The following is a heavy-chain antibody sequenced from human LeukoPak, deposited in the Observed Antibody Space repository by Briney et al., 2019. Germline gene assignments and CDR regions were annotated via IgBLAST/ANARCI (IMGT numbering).Heavy chain of an antibody. V-gene: IGHV4-4*07. D-gene: IGHD3-22*01. CDR3: ARHRTIYYDSSGYWV. CDR2: IYTSGST. CDR1: GGSISSYY. J-gene: IGHJ4*02. Sequence: PSETLSLTCTVSGGSISSYYWSWIRQPAGKGLEWIGRIYTSGSTNYNPSLKSRVTMSVDTSKNQFSLKLSSATAADTAVYYCARHRTIYYDSSGYWVWGQGTLVTVSS.